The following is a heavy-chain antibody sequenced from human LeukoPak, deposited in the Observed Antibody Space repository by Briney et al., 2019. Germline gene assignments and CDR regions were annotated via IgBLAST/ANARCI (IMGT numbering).Heavy chain of an antibody. CDR1: GQTLSELT. CDR2: FDPENDER. J-gene: IGHJ4*02. CDR3: ATEMTSVVPDY. D-gene: IGHD4-11*01. V-gene: IGHV1-24*01. Sequence: PGASVKVSCKVSGQTLSELTMHWVRQAPGKGLEWMGSFDPENDERMYARNFRGRVTITEDTSTDTAYMELSSLRSEDTAVYFCATEMTSVVPDYWGQGTLVTVSS.